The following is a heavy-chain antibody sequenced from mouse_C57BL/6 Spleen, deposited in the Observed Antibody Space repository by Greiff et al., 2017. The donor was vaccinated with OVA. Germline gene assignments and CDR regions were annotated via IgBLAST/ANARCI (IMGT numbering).Heavy chain of an antibody. Sequence: EVQLQESGGGLVQPGGSMKLSCVASGFTFSNYWMNWVRQSPEKGLEWVAQIRLKSDNYATHYAESVKGRFTISRDDSKSSVYLQMNNLRAEDTGIYYCTELRGYAMDYWGQGTSVTVSS. V-gene: IGHV6-3*01. CDR3: TELRGYAMDY. J-gene: IGHJ4*01. CDR2: IRLKSDNYAT. CDR1: GFTFSNYW. D-gene: IGHD2-12*01.